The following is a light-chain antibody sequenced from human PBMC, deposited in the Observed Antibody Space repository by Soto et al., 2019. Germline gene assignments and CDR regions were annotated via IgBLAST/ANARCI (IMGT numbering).Light chain of an antibody. CDR2: TAS. Sequence: DIPMTQSPSSLSASVGDRVTITCRASQTINTFLNWYQQKPGKVPELLIFTASTLESGVPSRFSGSGSGTEFTLTISSLQPGDFATYFCQQSYSAPWTFGQGTKVEIK. CDR3: QQSYSAPWT. V-gene: IGKV1-39*01. CDR1: QTINTF. J-gene: IGKJ1*01.